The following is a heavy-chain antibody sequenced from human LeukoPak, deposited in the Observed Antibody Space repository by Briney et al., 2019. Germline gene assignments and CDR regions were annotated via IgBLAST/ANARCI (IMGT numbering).Heavy chain of an antibody. CDR2: INYYGKT. CDR1: GNSISSSSYY. Sequence: SETLSLTCTVSGNSISSSSYYWVWIRQPPGKGLEWIGSINYYGKTYYNPSVRSRVTISVDTSKNQFSLMVRSVTAADTAVYYCGRSAGFVHFDHWGQGTLVTVSS. CDR3: GRSAGFVHFDH. V-gene: IGHV4-39*07. J-gene: IGHJ4*02. D-gene: IGHD3-16*01.